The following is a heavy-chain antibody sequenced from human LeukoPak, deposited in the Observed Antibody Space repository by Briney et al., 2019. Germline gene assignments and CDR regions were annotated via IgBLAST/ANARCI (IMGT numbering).Heavy chain of an antibody. V-gene: IGHV1-46*01. D-gene: IGHD3-3*01. CDR1: GYSFTNFY. CDR3: ARDAGTTWDHDFSSGGNWLDP. Sequence: GASVKVSCKASGYSFTNFYIHWLRQAPGQGLEWIRLINPSGGNTDSARKFQGRVSMTRDTSTTTVYVELSGLTSEDTAVYYCARDAGTTWDHDFSSGGNWLDPWGQGALITVSS. CDR2: INPSGGNT. J-gene: IGHJ5*02.